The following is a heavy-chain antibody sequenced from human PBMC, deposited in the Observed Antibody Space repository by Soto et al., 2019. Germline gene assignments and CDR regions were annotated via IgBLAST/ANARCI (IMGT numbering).Heavy chain of an antibody. D-gene: IGHD3-22*01. J-gene: IGHJ6*02. CDR2: IIPIFGAA. CDR1: GGTFSSYA. V-gene: IGHV1-69*13. CDR3: ARLLYYYDSSGEEYYYYYGMDV. Sequence: ASVNVSCKASGGTFSSYAISWVRQAPGQGLEWMGGIIPIFGAANYAQKFQGRVTITADESTRTAYMELGSLRSEDTAVYYCARLLYYYDSSGEEYYYYYGMDVWGQGTTVTVSS.